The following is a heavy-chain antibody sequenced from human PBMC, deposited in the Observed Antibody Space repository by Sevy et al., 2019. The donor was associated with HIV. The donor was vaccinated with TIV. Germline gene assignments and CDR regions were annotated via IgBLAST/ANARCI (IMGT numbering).Heavy chain of an antibody. CDR2: INCNGVGT. D-gene: IGHD2-21*02. CDR3: ARERSCGGDCYYFDY. Sequence: GGSLRLTCAASGLNFDDYGMSWVRQAPGKGLEWVSAINCNGVGTSYADSVKGRFTISRDNAKNSLYVQMNSLRAEDTALYYCARERSCGGDCYYFDYWVQGTLVTVSS. J-gene: IGHJ4*02. V-gene: IGHV3-20*04. CDR1: GLNFDDYG.